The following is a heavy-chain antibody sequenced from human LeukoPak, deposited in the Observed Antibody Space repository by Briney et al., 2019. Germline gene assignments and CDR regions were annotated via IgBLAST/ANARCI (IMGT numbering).Heavy chain of an antibody. V-gene: IGHV3-9*01. CDR3: AKDSGIAAARDAFDI. D-gene: IGHD6-13*01. CDR2: ISWNSGSI. J-gene: IGHJ3*02. Sequence: GRSLSLSCAASGFTFYDYAMHWVRQAPGKGLEWVSGISWNSGSIGYADSVKGRFTISRDNAKNSLYLQMNSLRAEDTALYYCAKDSGIAAARDAFDIWGQGTMVSVSS. CDR1: GFTFYDYA.